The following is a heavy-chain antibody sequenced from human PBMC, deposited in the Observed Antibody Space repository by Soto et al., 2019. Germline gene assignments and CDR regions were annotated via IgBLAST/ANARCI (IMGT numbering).Heavy chain of an antibody. CDR3: ARGGHIAVVTDSFDS. CDR1: GYPFNTYY. CDR2: IHPSGGGS. J-gene: IGHJ4*01. Sequence: AASMKVSCKSSGYPFNTYYLHWVRQAPGQGLEWMGMIHPSGGGSTYAQKFLGRVTMTMDSSTSTVFMELTSLRSADTAVYYCARGGHIAVVTDSFDSWG. D-gene: IGHD2-21*02. V-gene: IGHV1-46*02.